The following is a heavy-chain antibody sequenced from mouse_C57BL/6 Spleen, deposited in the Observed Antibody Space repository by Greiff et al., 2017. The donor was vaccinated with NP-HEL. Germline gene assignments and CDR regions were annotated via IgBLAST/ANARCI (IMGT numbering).Heavy chain of an antibody. D-gene: IGHD1-1*01. CDR3: ARHGGFYYYGSSYGYFDV. Sequence: VQLQQSGAELVKPGASVKLSCKASGYTFTEYTIHWVKQRSGQGLEWIGWFYPGSGSIKYNEKFKDKATLTADKSSSTVYMELSRLTSEDSAVYFCARHGGFYYYGSSYGYFDVWGTGTTVTVSS. V-gene: IGHV1-62-2*01. CDR1: GYTFTEYT. J-gene: IGHJ1*03. CDR2: FYPGSGSI.